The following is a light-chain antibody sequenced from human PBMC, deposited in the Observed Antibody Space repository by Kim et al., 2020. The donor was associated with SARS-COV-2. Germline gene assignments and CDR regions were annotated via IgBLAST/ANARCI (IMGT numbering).Light chain of an antibody. CDR2: DAS. Sequence: PGESATRSCRASQSIDTSLGWYQHRPGQAPRLLVYDASIRATGVPDRFSGSGSGTDFTLTISGLDPEDFSTYYCQQRDSWPPAVSFGGGTKVDIK. CDR3: QQRDSWPPAVS. CDR1: QSIDTS. V-gene: IGKV3-11*01. J-gene: IGKJ4*01.